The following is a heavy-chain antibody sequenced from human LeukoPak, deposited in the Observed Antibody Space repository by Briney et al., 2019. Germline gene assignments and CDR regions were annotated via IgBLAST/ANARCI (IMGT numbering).Heavy chain of an antibody. V-gene: IGHV1-46*01. CDR2: IAPSSGTT. CDR1: GYTFTSNY. CDR3: ARASGSSAVPFDY. J-gene: IGHJ4*02. D-gene: IGHD3-10*01. Sequence: ASVKVSCKASGYTFTSNYMHWVRQAPGQGLEWMGVIAPSSGTTSYAQKFQGRVTLTRDTSTSTLYMELSSLTSEDTAVYYCARASGSSAVPFDYWGQGTLVTVSS.